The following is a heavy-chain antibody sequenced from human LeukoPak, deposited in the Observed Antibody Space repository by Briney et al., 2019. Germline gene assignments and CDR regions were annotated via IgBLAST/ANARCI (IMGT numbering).Heavy chain of an antibody. CDR3: ARGDFIVVVTATTKTDAFDI. CDR1: GGSISSGGYY. Sequence: SETLSLTCTVSGGSISSGGYYWSWIRQHAGKGLEWIGYIYYSGSTYYNPSLKSRVTISVDTSKNQFSLKLSSVTAADTAVYYCARGDFIVVVTATTKTDAFDIWGQGTMVTVSS. CDR2: IYYSGST. J-gene: IGHJ3*02. V-gene: IGHV4-31*03. D-gene: IGHD2-21*02.